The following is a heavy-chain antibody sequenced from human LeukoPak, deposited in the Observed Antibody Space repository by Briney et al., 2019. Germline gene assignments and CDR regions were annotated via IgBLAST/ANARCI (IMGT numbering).Heavy chain of an antibody. CDR3: AKEGSMVATFNYFDY. J-gene: IGHJ4*02. CDR2: ISSSGSTI. D-gene: IGHD5-12*01. V-gene: IGHV3-48*03. Sequence: PGGSLRLSCAASGFTFSSYEMNWVRQAPGKGLEWVSYISSSGSTIYYADSVKGRFTISRDNAKNSLYLQMNSLRAEDTAVYYCAKEGSMVATFNYFDYWGQGTLVTVSS. CDR1: GFTFSSYE.